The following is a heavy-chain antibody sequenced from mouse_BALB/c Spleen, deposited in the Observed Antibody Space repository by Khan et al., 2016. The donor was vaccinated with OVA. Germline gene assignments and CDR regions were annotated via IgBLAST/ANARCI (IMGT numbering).Heavy chain of an antibody. CDR3: ARRDYYAYNWYFDV. V-gene: IGHV1-18*01. J-gene: IGHJ1*01. CDR2: FNPNNGGT. Sequence: EVQLQQSGPELVKPGASVKISCKTSGYTFTEYTMHWVKQSHGKSLEWIGRFNPNNGGTNYNQKLKGRATLTVDESSSTAYMELRSLTAEDSAVYYCARRDYYAYNWYFDVWGAGTTVTVSS. CDR1: GYTFTEYT. D-gene: IGHD1-2*01.